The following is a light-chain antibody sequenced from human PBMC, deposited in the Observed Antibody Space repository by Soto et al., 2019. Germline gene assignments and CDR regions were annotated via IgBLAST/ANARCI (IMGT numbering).Light chain of an antibody. Sequence: VLTQPASVSGSPGQSITISCTGTSSDVGAYNLVSWYQHHPGKAPKLLIFEGSKRPSGVSNRFSGSKSGNTASLTISGLQAEDEADYHCCSYGGFSTFVVFGGGTKVTVL. J-gene: IGLJ2*01. CDR3: CSYGGFSTFVV. CDR1: SSDVGAYNL. V-gene: IGLV2-23*03. CDR2: EGS.